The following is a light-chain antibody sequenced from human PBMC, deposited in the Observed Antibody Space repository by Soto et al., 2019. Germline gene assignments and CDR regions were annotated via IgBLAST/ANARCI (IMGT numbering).Light chain of an antibody. V-gene: IGLV2-14*03. CDR3: SSFTGSSYV. Sequence: QSVLTQPASVSGSPGQSITISCTGTSSDVGNNNYVSWYQHNPGKAPKVMICDVTNRPSGVSNRFTGSKSGNTASLNISGLQAEDEADYYCSSFTGSSYVFGTGTKVTVL. J-gene: IGLJ1*01. CDR1: SSDVGNNNY. CDR2: DVT.